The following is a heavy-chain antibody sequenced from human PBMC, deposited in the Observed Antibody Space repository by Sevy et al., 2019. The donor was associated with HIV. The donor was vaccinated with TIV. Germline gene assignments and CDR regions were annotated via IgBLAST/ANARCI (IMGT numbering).Heavy chain of an antibody. Sequence: GGSLRLSCEASGFTFDKYWMSWVRQAPGKGLEWIGSIKHDGSENFYVDSVKGRFTISRDNAKKSLYLQMSNLKAEDTAVYYCARGDYFDRTGLFTDAFEVWGRGTMVTVSS. D-gene: IGHD3-22*01. CDR3: ARGDYFDRTGLFTDAFEV. CDR2: IKHDGSEN. CDR1: GFTFDKYW. V-gene: IGHV3-7*04. J-gene: IGHJ3*01.